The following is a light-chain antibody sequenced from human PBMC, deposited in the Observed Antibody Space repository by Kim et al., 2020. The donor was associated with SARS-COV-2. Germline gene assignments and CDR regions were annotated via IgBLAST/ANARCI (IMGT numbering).Light chain of an antibody. Sequence: LAPGERATLSCRASQSVSSYLAWYQQKPGQSPTLLIYDASNRATGIPARFSGSGSGTDFTLTISSLEPEDFALYYCQQRSNWPRTFGGGTKVDIK. CDR2: DAS. CDR1: QSVSSY. CDR3: QQRSNWPRT. V-gene: IGKV3-11*01. J-gene: IGKJ4*01.